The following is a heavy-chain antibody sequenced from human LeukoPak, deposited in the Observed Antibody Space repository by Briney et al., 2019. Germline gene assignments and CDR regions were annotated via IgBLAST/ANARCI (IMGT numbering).Heavy chain of an antibody. CDR3: ARENNGYYYGMDV. Sequence: GGSLRLSCAASGFTFSTYAVHWVRQAPGKGLEWVAVISYDGSKRYYADSVKGRFTISRDNSKNAFLQMNSLRAEDTAVYYCARENNGYYYGMDVWGQGTTVTVSS. J-gene: IGHJ6*02. CDR1: GFTFSTYA. V-gene: IGHV3-30-3*01. D-gene: IGHD1/OR15-1a*01. CDR2: ISYDGSKR.